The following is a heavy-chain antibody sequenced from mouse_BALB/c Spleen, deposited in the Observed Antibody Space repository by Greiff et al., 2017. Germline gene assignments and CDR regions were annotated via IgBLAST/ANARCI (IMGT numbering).Heavy chain of an antibody. CDR2: ISSGGSYT. Sequence: EVQGVESGGDLVKPGGSLKLSCAASGFTFSSYGMSWVRQTPDKRLEWVATISSGGSYTYYPDSVKGRFTISRDNAKNTLYLQMSSLKSEDTAMYYCARQRESNWDYFDYWGQGTTLTVSS. CDR1: GFTFSSYG. J-gene: IGHJ2*01. CDR3: ARQRESNWDYFDY. D-gene: IGHD4-1*01. V-gene: IGHV5-6*01.